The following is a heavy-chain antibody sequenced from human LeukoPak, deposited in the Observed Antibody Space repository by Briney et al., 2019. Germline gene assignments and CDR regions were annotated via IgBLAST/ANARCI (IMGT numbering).Heavy chain of an antibody. CDR3: ARVGATPPSPYYYHYGMDV. V-gene: IGHV3-30*04. Sequence: GRSLRLSCAASGFTFSSYAMHWVRQAPGKGLEWVAVISYDGSNKYYADSVKGRFTISRDNSKNTLYLQMNSLRAEDTAVYYCARVGATPPSPYYYHYGMDVWGQGTTVTVSS. D-gene: IGHD1-26*01. J-gene: IGHJ6*02. CDR1: GFTFSSYA. CDR2: ISYDGSNK.